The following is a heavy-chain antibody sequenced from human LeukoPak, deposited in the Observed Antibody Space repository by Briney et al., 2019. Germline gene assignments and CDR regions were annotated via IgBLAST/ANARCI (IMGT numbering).Heavy chain of an antibody. V-gene: IGHV3-23*01. CDR2: ISGSGGST. D-gene: IGHD6-6*01. Sequence: GGSPRLSCAASGFTFSSYAMSWVRQAPGKGLEWVSAISGSGGSTYYADSVKGRFTISRDNSKNTLYLQMNSLRAEDTAVYYCAKDVYSSSSFWFDPWGQGTLVTVSS. CDR3: AKDVYSSSSFWFDP. CDR1: GFTFSSYA. J-gene: IGHJ5*02.